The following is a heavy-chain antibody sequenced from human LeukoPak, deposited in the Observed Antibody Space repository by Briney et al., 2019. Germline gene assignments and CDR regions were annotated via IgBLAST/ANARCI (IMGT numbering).Heavy chain of an antibody. CDR3: VKDRYSSSSLGSASDY. Sequence: PGGSLRLSCAASGFPFSNYGMHWVRQAPGKGLEWVAFIRYDGSNKYYADSVKGRFTMSRDNSKNTLYLQMNSLRVEDTAVYYCVKDRYSSSSLGSASDYWGQGTLVTVSS. CDR1: GFPFSNYG. V-gene: IGHV3-30*02. J-gene: IGHJ4*02. CDR2: IRYDGSNK. D-gene: IGHD6-6*01.